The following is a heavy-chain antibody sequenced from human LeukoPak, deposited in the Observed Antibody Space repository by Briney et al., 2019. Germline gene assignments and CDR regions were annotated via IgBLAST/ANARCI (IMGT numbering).Heavy chain of an antibody. Sequence: GGSLRLSCAAPGFTFSSYAMHWVRQAPGKGLEWVAVISYDGSNRYYADSVKGRFTISRDNSKNALYLEMNSLRAEDTAVYYCARDSRVAGYNWFDPWGQGTLVTVSS. D-gene: IGHD6-19*01. V-gene: IGHV3-30*01. J-gene: IGHJ5*02. CDR2: ISYDGSNR. CDR1: GFTFSSYA. CDR3: ARDSRVAGYNWFDP.